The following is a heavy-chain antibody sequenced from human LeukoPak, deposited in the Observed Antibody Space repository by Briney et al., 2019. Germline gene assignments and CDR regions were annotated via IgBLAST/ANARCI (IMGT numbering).Heavy chain of an antibody. CDR3: ARGGYCTNGVCYRDFDY. CDR2: INHSGST. Sequence: PSETLSLTCAVYGGSFSGYYWSWIRQPPGKGLERIGEINHSGSTNYNPSLKSRVTISVDTSKNQFSLKLSSVTAADTAVYYCARGGYCTNGVCYRDFDYWGQGTLVTVSS. V-gene: IGHV4-34*01. CDR1: GGSFSGYY. D-gene: IGHD2-8*01. J-gene: IGHJ4*02.